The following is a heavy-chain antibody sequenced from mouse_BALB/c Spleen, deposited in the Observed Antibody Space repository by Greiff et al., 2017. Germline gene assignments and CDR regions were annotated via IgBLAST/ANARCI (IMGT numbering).Heavy chain of an antibody. V-gene: IGHV3-6*02. Sequence: EVKLVESGPGLVKPSQSLSLTCSVTGYSITSGYYWNWIRQFPGNKLEWMGYISYDGSNNYNPSLKNRISITRDTSKNQFFLKLNSVTTEDTATYYCARVLHYYGSSYRFAYWGQGTLVTVSA. CDR1: GYSITSGYY. D-gene: IGHD1-1*01. CDR3: ARVLHYYGSSYRFAY. CDR2: ISYDGSN. J-gene: IGHJ3*01.